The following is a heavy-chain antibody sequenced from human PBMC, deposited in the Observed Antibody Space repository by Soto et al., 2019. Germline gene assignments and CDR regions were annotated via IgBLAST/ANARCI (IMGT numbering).Heavy chain of an antibody. Sequence: GGSLRLSCAASGFTFSSYAMHWVRQAPGKGLEWVAVISYDGSNKYYADSVKGRFTISRDNSKNTLYLQMNSLRAEDTAVYYCARDRGATMIVVVIDYWGQGT. CDR2: ISYDGSNK. CDR1: GFTFSSYA. V-gene: IGHV3-30-3*01. CDR3: ARDRGATMIVVVIDY. J-gene: IGHJ4*02. D-gene: IGHD3-22*01.